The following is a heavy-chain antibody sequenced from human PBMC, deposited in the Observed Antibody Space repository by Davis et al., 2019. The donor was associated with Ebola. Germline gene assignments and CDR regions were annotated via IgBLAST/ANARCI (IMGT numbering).Heavy chain of an antibody. D-gene: IGHD3-3*01. V-gene: IGHV3-23*01. Sequence: PGGSLRLSCAVYGGSFTGYYWSWIRQAPGKGLEWVSAISGSGGSTYYADSVKGRFTISRDNSKNTLYLQMNSLRAEDTAVYYCAKNGVGEWLNDYDYWGQGTLVTVSS. CDR1: GGSFTGYY. CDR3: AKNGVGEWLNDYDY. CDR2: ISGSGGST. J-gene: IGHJ4*02.